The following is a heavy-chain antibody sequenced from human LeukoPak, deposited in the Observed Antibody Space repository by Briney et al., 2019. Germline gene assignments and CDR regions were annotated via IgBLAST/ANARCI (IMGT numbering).Heavy chain of an antibody. CDR2: IGSSGGDT. CDR1: GLPFSSYE. V-gene: IGHV3-48*03. Sequence: GSLRLSCAASGLPFSSYEMDWFRQAPGKGLEWVSYIGSSGGDTYYADSVKGRFTISRDNAKNSLYLQMNSLRAEDTAVYYCARVRVRGANHWDYWGQGTLVTVSS. D-gene: IGHD3-10*01. J-gene: IGHJ4*02. CDR3: ARVRVRGANHWDY.